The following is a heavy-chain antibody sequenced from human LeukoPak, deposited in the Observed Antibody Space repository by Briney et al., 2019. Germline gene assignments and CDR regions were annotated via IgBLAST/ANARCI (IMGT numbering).Heavy chain of an antibody. CDR3: ARDLVAAAGYYYYGMDV. J-gene: IGHJ6*02. Sequence: PGRSLRLSCAASGFTFSSYGMHWVRQAPGKGLEWVAVIWYDGSNKYYADSVKGRFTISRDNSKNTLYLQMNSLRAEDTAVYYCARDLVAAAGYYYYGMDVRGQGTTVTVSS. D-gene: IGHD6-13*01. CDR2: IWYDGSNK. V-gene: IGHV3-33*01. CDR1: GFTFSSYG.